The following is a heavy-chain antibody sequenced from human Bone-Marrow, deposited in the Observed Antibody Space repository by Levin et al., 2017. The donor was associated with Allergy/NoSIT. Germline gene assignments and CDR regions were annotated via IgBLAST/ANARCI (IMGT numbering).Heavy chain of an antibody. D-gene: IGHD3-22*01. CDR1: GFTVGSSY. CDR3: ASSGYYTFDN. CDR2: IYSDVYT. J-gene: IGHJ4*02. V-gene: IGHV3-53*01. Sequence: GESLKISCAASGFTVGSSYMSWVRQAPGKGLEWVSIIYSDVYTYYADSVRGRFTISKDDSNNTIYLQMNSLRAEDTAIYFCASSGYYTFDNWGQGTLVIVSS.